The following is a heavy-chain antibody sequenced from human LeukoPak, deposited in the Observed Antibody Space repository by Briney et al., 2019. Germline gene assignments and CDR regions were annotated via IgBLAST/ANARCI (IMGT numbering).Heavy chain of an antibody. D-gene: IGHD2-21*02. J-gene: IGHJ4*02. CDR1: GFTFSSYG. CDR3: AKDLPTAYFDY. V-gene: IGHV3-30*02. CDR2: IRSDGSEK. Sequence: GGSLRLSCAASGFTFSSYGMDWVRQAPGKGLEWVAFIRSDGSEKYYADSVKGRFTVSRDNSKNMVFLQMNSLRTEDTAVYYCAKDLPTAYFDYWGQGTLVTVSS.